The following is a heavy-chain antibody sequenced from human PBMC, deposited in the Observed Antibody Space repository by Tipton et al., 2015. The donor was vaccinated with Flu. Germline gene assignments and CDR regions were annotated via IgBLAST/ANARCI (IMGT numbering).Heavy chain of an antibody. CDR1: GYSISSGYY. J-gene: IGHJ4*02. D-gene: IGHD6-19*01. Sequence: TLSLTCTVSGYSISSGYYWGWIRQPPGKGLEWIGSIYHSGSTYYNPSLKSRVTISVDTSKNQFSLKLSSVTAADTAVYYCAREGSGWGFDYWGQGTLVTVSS. CDR2: IYHSGST. V-gene: IGHV4-38-2*02. CDR3: AREGSGWGFDY.